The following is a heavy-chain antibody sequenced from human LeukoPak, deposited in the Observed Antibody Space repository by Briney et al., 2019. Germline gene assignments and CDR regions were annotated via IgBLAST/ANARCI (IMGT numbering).Heavy chain of an antibody. D-gene: IGHD3-22*01. V-gene: IGHV3-9*01. CDR3: AKVSYDSSGPYFSLDY. CDR1: GFTFDDYA. J-gene: IGHJ4*02. Sequence: GGSLRLSCAASGFTFDDYAMHWVRQAPGKGLEWVSGISWNSVDIGCGDSVKGRFTISRDNAKNSLFLQMNSLRADDTALYYCAKVSYDSSGPYFSLDYWGQGTLVTVSS. CDR2: ISWNSVDI.